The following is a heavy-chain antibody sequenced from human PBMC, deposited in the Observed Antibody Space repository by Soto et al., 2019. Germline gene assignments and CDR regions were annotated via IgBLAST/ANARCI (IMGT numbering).Heavy chain of an antibody. V-gene: IGHV1-24*01. CDR3: ATSTTAVLKYYHFVMDV. CDR2: FDPEDGEK. J-gene: IGHJ6*02. CDR1: GYTLTESS. D-gene: IGHD4-17*01. Sequence: ASVKVSCKVSGYTLTESSMHWVRQAPGKGLEWMGGFDPEDGEKIYAQKFQGRVTMTEDTSTDTAYIDLSSLRSEDTAVYYCATSTTAVLKYYHFVMDVWGQGTTVTVSS.